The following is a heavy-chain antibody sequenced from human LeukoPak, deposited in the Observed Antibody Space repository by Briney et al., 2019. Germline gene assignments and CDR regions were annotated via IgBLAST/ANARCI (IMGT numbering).Heavy chain of an antibody. Sequence: GGSLRLSCAASVFTFSSYWMSWVRQAPGKGLEWVANIKQDGSEKYYVDSVKGRFTISRDNAKNSLYLQMSSLRADDTAVYYCARDRLLYYYDSGPTGHFQHWGQGTLVTV. J-gene: IGHJ1*01. CDR1: VFTFSSYW. V-gene: IGHV3-7*01. CDR2: IKQDGSEK. D-gene: IGHD3-22*01. CDR3: ARDRLLYYYDSGPTGHFQH.